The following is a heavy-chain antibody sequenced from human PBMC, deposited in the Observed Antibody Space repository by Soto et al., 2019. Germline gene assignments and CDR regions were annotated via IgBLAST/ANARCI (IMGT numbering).Heavy chain of an antibody. CDR2: LIGGHYGT. Sequence: VGSLRLSCTASGFTLQNYAMAWVRQAPGKGLEWVSTLIGGHYGTAYSYSVKGRFTVSRDNSKNCLYLQMNSLGVEDTAMYFCAKGKSTGDIDWFDPWGQGSLVTVSS. CDR1: GFTLQNYA. J-gene: IGHJ5*02. D-gene: IGHD3-10*01. V-gene: IGHV3-23*01. CDR3: AKGKSTGDIDWFDP.